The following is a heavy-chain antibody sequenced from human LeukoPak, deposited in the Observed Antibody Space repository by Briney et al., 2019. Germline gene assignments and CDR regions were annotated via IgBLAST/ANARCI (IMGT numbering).Heavy chain of an antibody. V-gene: IGHV1-69*13. CDR3: ARDQVVPAVPVGAFDI. CDR1: GGTFSSYT. Sequence: SVKVSCKASGGTFSSYTISWVRQAPGQGLEWMGGIIPIFGTANYAQKFQGRVTITADESTSTAYMELSSLRSEDTAVYYCARDQVVPAVPVGAFDIWGQGTMVTVSS. D-gene: IGHD2-2*01. J-gene: IGHJ3*02. CDR2: IIPIFGTA.